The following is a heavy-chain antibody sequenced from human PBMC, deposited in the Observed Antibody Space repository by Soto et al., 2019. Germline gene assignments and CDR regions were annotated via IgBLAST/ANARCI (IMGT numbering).Heavy chain of an antibody. V-gene: IGHV3-7*01. CDR1: GFTFSSYW. J-gene: IGHJ6*02. CDR3: ARSWEGFTIYAPPYYYYYGMDV. Sequence: QPGGSLRLSCAASGFTFSSYWMSWVRQAPGKGLEWVANIKQDGSEKYYVDSVKGRFTISRDNAKNSLYLQMNSLRAEDTAVYYCARSWEGFTIYAPPYYYYYGMDVWGQGTTVTVSS. D-gene: IGHD3-9*01. CDR2: IKQDGSEK.